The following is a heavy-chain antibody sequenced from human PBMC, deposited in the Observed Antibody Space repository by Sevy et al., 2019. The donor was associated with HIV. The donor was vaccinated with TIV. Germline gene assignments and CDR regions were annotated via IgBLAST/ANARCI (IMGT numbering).Heavy chain of an antibody. D-gene: IGHD2-2*01. CDR3: TKDRVIYCSSISCQEFDY. Sequence: GGSLRLSCAASGFTFTNSAMRWVRQAPGKGLEWVSTISDSAGSTYYADSVKGRFTISRDNSKNTLSLRMNSLRAEDTAVYYCTKDRVIYCSSISCQEFDYWGQGTLVTVSS. V-gene: IGHV3-23*01. J-gene: IGHJ4*02. CDR1: GFTFTNSA. CDR2: ISDSAGST.